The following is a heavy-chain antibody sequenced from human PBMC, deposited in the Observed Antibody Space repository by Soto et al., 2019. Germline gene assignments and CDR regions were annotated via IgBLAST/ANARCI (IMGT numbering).Heavy chain of an antibody. J-gene: IGHJ6*02. CDR2: INPSGGST. CDR1: GYTFTSYY. CDR3: ARGSGSYYPLEYYYYGMDV. Sequence: ASVKVSCKASGYTFTSYYMHWVRQAPGQGLEWMGIINPSGGSTSYAQRFQGRVTMTRDTSTSTVYMELSSLRSEDTAVYYCARGSGSYYPLEYYYYGMDVWGQGTTVTVSS. V-gene: IGHV1-46*01. D-gene: IGHD3-10*01.